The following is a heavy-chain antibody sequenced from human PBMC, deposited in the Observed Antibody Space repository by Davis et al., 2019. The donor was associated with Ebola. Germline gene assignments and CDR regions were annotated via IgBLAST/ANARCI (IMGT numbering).Heavy chain of an antibody. CDR1: GGSISSYY. D-gene: IGHD2-2*02. Sequence: PSETLSLTCTVSGGSISSYYWSWIRQPPGKGLEWIGYIYYSGSTNYNPSLKSRVTISVDTSKNQFSLKLSSVTAADTAVYYCARQGVYCSSTSCYTGNFDPWGQGTLVTVSS. J-gene: IGHJ5*02. CDR2: IYYSGST. CDR3: ARQGVYCSSTSCYTGNFDP. V-gene: IGHV4-59*08.